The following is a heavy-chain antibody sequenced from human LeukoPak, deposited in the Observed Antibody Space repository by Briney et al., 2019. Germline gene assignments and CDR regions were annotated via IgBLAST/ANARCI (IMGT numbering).Heavy chain of an antibody. CDR3: AKDIQGAN. CDR2: ISYSGANS. Sequence: GGSPTLSCAASGFTFSGPAMSWVRQAPGGGLEWVSLISYSGANSYYTDSVRGRLTISRDNSKDTLFLKMNSLRAEDTAIYYWAKDIQGANWGQGTLVTVSS. J-gene: IGHJ4*02. CDR1: GFTFSGPA. D-gene: IGHD5-18*01. V-gene: IGHV3-23*01.